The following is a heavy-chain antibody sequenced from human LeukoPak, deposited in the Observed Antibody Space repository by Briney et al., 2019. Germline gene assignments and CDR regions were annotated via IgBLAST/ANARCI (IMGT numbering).Heavy chain of an antibody. Sequence: PSETLSLTCTVSGGSISSSSYYWGWIRQPPGKGLEWIGSIYYSGSTYYNPSLKSRVTISVDTSKNQFSLKLSSVTAADTAVYYCARVPLRFLEWLYSFDYWGQGTLVTVSS. D-gene: IGHD3-3*01. CDR3: ARVPLRFLEWLYSFDY. V-gene: IGHV4-39*07. J-gene: IGHJ4*02. CDR1: GGSISSSSYY. CDR2: IYYSGST.